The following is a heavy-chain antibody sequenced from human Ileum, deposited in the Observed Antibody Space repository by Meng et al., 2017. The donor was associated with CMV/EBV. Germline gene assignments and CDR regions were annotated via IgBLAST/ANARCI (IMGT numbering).Heavy chain of an antibody. V-gene: IGHV4-4*07. D-gene: IGHD5-12*01. CDR1: GRVISSSY. CDR2: IYISGRT. Sequence: ATCPGRVNPLEPLALTSSVPGRVISSSYWCCIREPAGKGLAWSGGIYISGRTNYNTSLTSRVHMSVDTSKTQFSLNLSSVTAEHTAVYYCARGRATAFRSLDQDYFDYWGQGTLVTVSS. J-gene: IGHJ4*02. CDR3: ARGRATAFRSLDQDYFDY.